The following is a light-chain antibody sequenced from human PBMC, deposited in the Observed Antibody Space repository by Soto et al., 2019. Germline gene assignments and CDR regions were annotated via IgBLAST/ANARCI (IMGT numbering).Light chain of an antibody. J-gene: IGKJ2*01. Sequence: EIVLTQSPGTLSLSPGERATLSCRASQSVRSSYLAWYQEKPGQAPRLLIYGVSNRATGIPDRFSGSGSGTDFTLTISRLEPEDFAVYYCQQYGSSPHTFGQGTKLEIK. V-gene: IGKV3-20*01. CDR2: GVS. CDR1: QSVRSSY. CDR3: QQYGSSPHT.